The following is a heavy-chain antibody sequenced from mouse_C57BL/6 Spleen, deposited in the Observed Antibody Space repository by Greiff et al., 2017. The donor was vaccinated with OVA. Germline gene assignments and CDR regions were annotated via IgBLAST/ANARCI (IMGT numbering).Heavy chain of an antibody. D-gene: IGHD2-3*01. Sequence: VKLVESDAELVKPGASVKISCKVSGYTFTDHTIHWMKQRPEQGLEWIGYIYPRDGSTKYNEKFKGKATLTADKSSSTAYMQLNSLTSEDSAVYFCANHDGYYGYFDYWGQGTTLTVSS. V-gene: IGHV1-78*01. CDR1: GYTFTDHT. CDR2: IYPRDGST. CDR3: ANHDGYYGYFDY. J-gene: IGHJ2*01.